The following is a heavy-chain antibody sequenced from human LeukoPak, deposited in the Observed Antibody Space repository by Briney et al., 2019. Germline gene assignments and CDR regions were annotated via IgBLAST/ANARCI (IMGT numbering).Heavy chain of an antibody. V-gene: IGHV4-4*07. CDR1: GDSISGYY. CDR3: ARGGGLGNYYYYGMDV. Sequence: PSETLSLTCIVSGDSISGYYWSWIRQPAGKGLEWIGRIYNSGSTNYNPSLKSRVTLSVDKSKNQFSLKLSSVTAADTAVYYCARGGGLGNYYYYGMDVWGQGTTVTVSS. CDR2: IYNSGST. J-gene: IGHJ6*02. D-gene: IGHD3-16*01.